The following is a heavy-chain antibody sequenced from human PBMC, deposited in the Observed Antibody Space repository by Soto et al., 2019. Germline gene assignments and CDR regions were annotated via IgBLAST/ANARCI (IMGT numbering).Heavy chain of an antibody. CDR2: IAPSDSYT. CDR1: GYSFTSYW. D-gene: IGHD2-15*01. J-gene: IGHJ3*02. V-gene: IGHV5-10-1*01. CDR3: SRRTLSSLEPDCSGGSCYYWGAYDI. Sequence: PGASLKISCKGAGYSFTSYWLSWVRQMPGKGLEWMGRIAPSDSYTNYSPSFQGHVTISADKSISTAYLQWSSLKASDTAMYYCSRRTLSSLEPDCSGGSCYYWGAYDIWRQGTMVTVSS.